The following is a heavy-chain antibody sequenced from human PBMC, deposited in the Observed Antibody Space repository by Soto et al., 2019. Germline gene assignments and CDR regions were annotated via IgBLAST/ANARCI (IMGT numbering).Heavy chain of an antibody. CDR3: AREGPRPYYYYGMDV. V-gene: IGHV1-18*01. CDR1: GYTFSMSG. CDR2: ISGYNGKT. J-gene: IGHJ6*02. Sequence: QVQLVQSGAEVKKPGASVKVSCKSSGYTFSMSGISWVRQAPGQGLEWMGWISGYNGKTNYEQKFQARVTMTTDTSTNMAYMELRSLRSDDTAVYYCAREGPRPYYYYGMDVWGQGTTVTVSS.